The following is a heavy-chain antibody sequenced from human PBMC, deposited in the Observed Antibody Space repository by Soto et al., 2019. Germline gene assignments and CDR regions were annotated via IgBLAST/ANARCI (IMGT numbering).Heavy chain of an antibody. CDR2: IKQDGSEK. Sequence: GGSLRLSCAASGSTFSSYWMSWVRQAPGKGLEWVANIKQDGSEKYYVDSVKGRFTISRDNAKNSLYLQMNSLRAEDTAVYYCARDESPGIAAAGLADYWGQGTLVTVSS. V-gene: IGHV3-7*01. CDR1: GSTFSSYW. CDR3: ARDESPGIAAAGLADY. D-gene: IGHD6-13*01. J-gene: IGHJ4*02.